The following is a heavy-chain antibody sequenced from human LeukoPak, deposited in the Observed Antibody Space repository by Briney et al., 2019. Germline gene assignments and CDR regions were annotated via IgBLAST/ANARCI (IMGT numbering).Heavy chain of an antibody. D-gene: IGHD6-6*01. Sequence: SETLSLPCTVSGGSISSYYWSWIRQPPGKGLERIWYIYYSGSTNYNPSLKSRVTISVDTSKNPFSLKLSSVTAADTAVYYCARDRRLYSSSPEGAFDIWGQGTMVTVSS. CDR3: ARDRRLYSSSPEGAFDI. CDR2: IYYSGST. CDR1: GGSISSYY. J-gene: IGHJ3*02. V-gene: IGHV4-59*01.